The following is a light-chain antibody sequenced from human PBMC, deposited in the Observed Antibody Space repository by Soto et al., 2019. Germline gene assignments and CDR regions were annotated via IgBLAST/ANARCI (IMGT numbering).Light chain of an antibody. J-gene: IGLJ2*01. CDR2: EVT. CDR3: SSYTSSSTLV. CDR1: SSDVGYYNH. V-gene: IGLV2-14*01. Sequence: QSALTQPASVSGSPGQSITISCTGTSSDVGYYNHVSWYQQHPGKAPKLMIYEVTKRPSGVSNRFSGSKSGNTASLTISGLQAEDEADYYCSSYTSSSTLVFGGGTKLTDL.